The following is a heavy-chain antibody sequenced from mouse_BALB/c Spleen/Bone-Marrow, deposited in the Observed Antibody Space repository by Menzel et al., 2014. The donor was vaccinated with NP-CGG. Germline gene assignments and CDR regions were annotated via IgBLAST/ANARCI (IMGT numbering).Heavy chain of an antibody. Sequence: LVESGAELVKPGASVKLSCTASGFNIKDTYMHWVKQRPEQGLEWIGRIDPANGNTKYDSKFQGKATITAGTASNTAYLQLSSLTSEDTAVCCCAPYYYGSSLFDYWGPGTLVTVSA. CDR3: APYYYGSSLFDY. CDR1: GFNIKDTY. D-gene: IGHD1-1*01. J-gene: IGHJ3*01. V-gene: IGHV14-3*02. CDR2: IDPANGNT.